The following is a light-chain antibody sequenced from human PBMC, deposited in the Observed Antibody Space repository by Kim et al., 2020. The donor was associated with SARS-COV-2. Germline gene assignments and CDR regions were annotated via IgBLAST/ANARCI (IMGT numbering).Light chain of an antibody. Sequence: AVSVALGQTVRITCQGDSLRNYYACWYQQKPGQALALVFYGKKNRPSGIPDRFSGSSSGNTASLTITGAQAEDEADYYCNSRDSSGFGGGTKVTVL. CDR3: NSRDSSG. CDR1: SLRNYY. CDR2: GKK. V-gene: IGLV3-19*01. J-gene: IGLJ3*02.